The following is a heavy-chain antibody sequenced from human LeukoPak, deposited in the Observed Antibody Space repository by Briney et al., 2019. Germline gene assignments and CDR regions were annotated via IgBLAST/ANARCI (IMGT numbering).Heavy chain of an antibody. CDR2: INPTTGGT. Sequence: GASVKVSCTASGYTFTGNYLTWPRQAPGQGFEWMGWINPTTGGTNFAQKFQGRVTMTRDTYINTVYMELTGLISDDTAVYYCARGGATVVGTRADWFDAWGQGTLVTVSS. CDR1: GYTFTGNY. V-gene: IGHV1-2*02. CDR3: ARGGATVVGTRADWFDA. J-gene: IGHJ5*02. D-gene: IGHD6-13*01.